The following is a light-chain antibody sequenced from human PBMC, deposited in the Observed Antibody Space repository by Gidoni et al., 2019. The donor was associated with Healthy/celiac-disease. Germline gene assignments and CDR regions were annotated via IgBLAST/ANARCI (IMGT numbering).Light chain of an antibody. V-gene: IGKV1-39*01. CDR1: QSISSY. Sequence: DIQMTHSPSSLSASVGDRVTITCRASQSISSYLNWYQQKPGKAPKLLIYAASSLQSVVPSRFSGSGSGTDFTLTISSLQPEDFATYYCQQSYSTLLTFGGGTKVEIK. J-gene: IGKJ4*01. CDR2: AAS. CDR3: QQSYSTLLT.